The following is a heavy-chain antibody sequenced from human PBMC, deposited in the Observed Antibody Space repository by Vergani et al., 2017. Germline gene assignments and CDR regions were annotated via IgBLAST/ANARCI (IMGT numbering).Heavy chain of an antibody. V-gene: IGHV1-69*01. Sequence: QVQLVQSGAEVKKPGSSVKVSCKASEGTFSSYAISWVRQAPGQGLEWMGGIIPIFGTANYAQKFQGRVTITADESTSTAYMELSSLRSEDTAVYYCARGGYCSSTSCYSVDYWGQGTLVTVSS. CDR1: EGTFSSYA. CDR2: IIPIFGTA. CDR3: ARGGYCSSTSCYSVDY. J-gene: IGHJ4*02. D-gene: IGHD2-2*01.